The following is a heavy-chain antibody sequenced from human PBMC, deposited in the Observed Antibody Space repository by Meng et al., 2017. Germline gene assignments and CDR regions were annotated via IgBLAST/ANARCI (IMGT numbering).Heavy chain of an antibody. V-gene: IGHV4-59*01. D-gene: IGHD2-15*01. Sequence: GSLRLSCTVSGGSISSYYWSWIRQPPGKGLEWIGYIYYSGSTNYNPSLKSRVTISVDTSKNQFSLKLSSVIAADTAVYYCASTHRYCSGGSCYGTLFDYWGQGTLVTVSS. CDR1: GGSISSYY. J-gene: IGHJ4*02. CDR2: IYYSGST. CDR3: ASTHRYCSGGSCYGTLFDY.